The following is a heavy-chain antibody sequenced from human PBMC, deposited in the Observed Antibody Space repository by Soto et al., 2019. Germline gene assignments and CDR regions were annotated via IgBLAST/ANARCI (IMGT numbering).Heavy chain of an antibody. V-gene: IGHV2-70*01. CDR2: IDWDDDK. D-gene: IGHD2-21*02. Sequence: LVNPTQTLTLTCTFSGFSLSTSGMCVTWIRQPPGKALEWLALIDWDDDKYYSTSLKTRLTISKDTSKNQVVLTMTNMDPVETAKYYCARILSVRSIAEGTGDCSYYYGMDGWGQGTTVTVSS. J-gene: IGHJ6*02. CDR1: GFSLSTSGMC. CDR3: ARILSVRSIAEGTGDCSYYYGMDG.